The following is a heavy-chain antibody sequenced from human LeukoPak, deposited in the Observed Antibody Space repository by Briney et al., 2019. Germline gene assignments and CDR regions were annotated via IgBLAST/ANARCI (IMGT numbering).Heavy chain of an antibody. V-gene: IGHV3-30*18. Sequence: PGGSLRLSCAASGFTFSNYGMHWVRQAPGKGLEWVAVISYDGSNKYYADSVKGRFTISRDNSKNTLYLQMNSLRAEDTAVYYCAKLVAATPPFDYWGQGTLVTVSS. CDR3: AKLVAATPPFDY. CDR1: GFTFSNYG. D-gene: IGHD2-15*01. J-gene: IGHJ4*02. CDR2: ISYDGSNK.